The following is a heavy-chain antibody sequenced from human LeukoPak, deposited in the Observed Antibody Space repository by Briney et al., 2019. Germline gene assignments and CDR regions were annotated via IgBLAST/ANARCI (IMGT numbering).Heavy chain of an antibody. J-gene: IGHJ5*02. V-gene: IGHV3-7*01. CDR2: INEDGREK. CDR1: GFTFTSHW. CDR3: AREGYVTALNWFDP. D-gene: IGHD5-12*01. Sequence: GGSLRLSCEASGFTFTSHWMSWVRQVPGKGLEWVAKINEDGREKYYVDSVKGRFTISRDNAKNSLYLQMNSLRAEDTAVYYCAREGYVTALNWFDPWGQGTLVTVSS.